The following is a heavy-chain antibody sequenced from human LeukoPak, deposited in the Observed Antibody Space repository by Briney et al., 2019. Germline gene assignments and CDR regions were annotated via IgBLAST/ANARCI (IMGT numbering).Heavy chain of an antibody. J-gene: IGHJ4*02. Sequence: SETLSLTCTVSGYSISSGYHWGWIRQPPGKGLEWIGSIYHSGSTYYNPSLKSRVTISVDTSKNQFSLKLSSVTAADTAVYYCARTSSSGLVGGYYFDYWGQGTLVTVSS. CDR2: IYHSGST. CDR3: ARTSSSGLVGGYYFDY. CDR1: GYSISSGYH. D-gene: IGHD6-19*01. V-gene: IGHV4-38-2*02.